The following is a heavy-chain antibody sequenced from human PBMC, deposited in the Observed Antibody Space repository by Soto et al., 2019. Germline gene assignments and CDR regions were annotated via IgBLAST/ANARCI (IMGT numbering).Heavy chain of an antibody. V-gene: IGHV1-69*01. CDR3: ASRVGKTGEVDYYYGMDV. D-gene: IGHD7-27*01. CDR2: IIPIFGTA. Sequence: QVQLVQSGAEVKKPGSSVKVSCKASGGTFSSYAISWVRQAPGQGLEWMGGIIPIFGTANYAQKFQGRVTITADESTSTAYMELSSLRSEDTAVYYCASRVGKTGEVDYYYGMDVCGQGTTVTVSS. J-gene: IGHJ6*02. CDR1: GGTFSSYA.